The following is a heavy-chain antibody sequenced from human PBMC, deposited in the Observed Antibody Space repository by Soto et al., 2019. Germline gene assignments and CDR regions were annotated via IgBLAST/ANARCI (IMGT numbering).Heavy chain of an antibody. D-gene: IGHD6-6*01. J-gene: IGHJ6*03. CDR2: IYYSGST. CDR1: GGSISSYY. Sequence: QVQLQESGPGLVKPSETLSLTCTASGGSISSYYWSWIRQPPGKGLEWIGYIYYSGSTNYNPSLKSRVTIAVDTSKNMFSLKLGSVAAADSAVYFCGRGKYSSSGVYYYYYYYLDVWGKGTTVTVSS. CDR3: GRGKYSSSGVYYYYYYYLDV. V-gene: IGHV4-59*01.